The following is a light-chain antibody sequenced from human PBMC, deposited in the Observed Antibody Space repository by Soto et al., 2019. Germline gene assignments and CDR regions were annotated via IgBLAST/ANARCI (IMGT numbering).Light chain of an antibody. J-gene: IGLJ2*01. CDR3: GADHGSGSNFVVV. CDR1: SGYSNYK. Sequence: QHVLTQPPSASASLGASVTLTCTLSSGYSNYKVDWYQQRPGKGPRFVMRVGTGGIVGSKGDGIPDRFSVLGSGLNRYLTIKNIQEEDESDYHCGADHGSGSNFVVVFGGGTKVTVL. CDR2: VGTGGIVG. V-gene: IGLV9-49*01.